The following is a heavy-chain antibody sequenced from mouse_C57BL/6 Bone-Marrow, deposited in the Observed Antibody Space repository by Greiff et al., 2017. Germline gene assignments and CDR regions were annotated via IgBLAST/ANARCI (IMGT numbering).Heavy chain of an antibody. Sequence: QVQLQQPGAELVMPGASVKLSCKASGYTFTSYWMHWVKQRPGQGLEWIGEIDPSDSYTNYNQKFKGKSTLTVDKSSSTAYMQLSSLTSEDSAIYYCASISYDDDGFAYWGQGTLVTVSA. CDR1: GYTFTSYW. J-gene: IGHJ3*01. D-gene: IGHD2-4*01. CDR2: IDPSDSYT. V-gene: IGHV1-69*01. CDR3: ASISYDDDGFAY.